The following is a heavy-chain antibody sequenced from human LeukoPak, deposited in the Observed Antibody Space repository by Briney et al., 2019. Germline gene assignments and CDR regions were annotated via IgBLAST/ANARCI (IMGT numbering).Heavy chain of an antibody. Sequence: GGSLRLSCAGSGLSLNTHWMSWVRQAPGKGLEWVSAISGSGGSTYYADSVKGRFTISRDNSKNTLYLQMNSLRAEDTAVYYCATLRYFDPADYWGQGTLVTVSS. CDR1: GLSLNTHW. D-gene: IGHD3-9*01. V-gene: IGHV3-23*01. CDR3: ATLRYFDPADY. J-gene: IGHJ4*02. CDR2: ISGSGGST.